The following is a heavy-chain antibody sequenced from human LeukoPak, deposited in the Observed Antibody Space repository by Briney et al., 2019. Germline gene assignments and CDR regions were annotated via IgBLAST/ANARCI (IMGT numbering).Heavy chain of an antibody. D-gene: IGHD3-10*01. J-gene: IGHJ4*02. V-gene: IGHV1-2*02. CDR3: ARGWEVLLWFGELFVY. CDR2: INPNSGGT. Sequence: ASVKVSCTASGYTFTGYYMHWVRQAPGQGLEWMGWINPNSGGTNYAQKFQGRVTMTRDTSISTAYMELSRLRSDDTAVYYCARGWEVLLWFGELFVYWGQGTLVTVSS. CDR1: GYTFTGYY.